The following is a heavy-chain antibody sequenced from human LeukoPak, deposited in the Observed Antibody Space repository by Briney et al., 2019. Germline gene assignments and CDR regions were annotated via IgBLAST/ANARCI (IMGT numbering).Heavy chain of an antibody. CDR2: IYTSGST. D-gene: IGHD6-13*01. CDR3: ARGARAAAGKVYYYYMDV. V-gene: IGHV4-4*07. Sequence: KASETLSFTCTVSGGSISSYYWSWIRQPAGKGLEWIGRIYTSGSTNYNPSLKSRVTMSVDTSKNQFSLKLSSVTAADTAVYYCARGARAAAGKVYYYYMDVWGKGTTVTISS. CDR1: GGSISSYY. J-gene: IGHJ6*03.